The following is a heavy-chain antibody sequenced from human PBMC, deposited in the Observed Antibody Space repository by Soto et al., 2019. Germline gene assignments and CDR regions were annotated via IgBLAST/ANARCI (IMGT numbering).Heavy chain of an antibody. V-gene: IGHV3-21*01. CDR2: ISSSSSYI. CDR1: GFTFSSYS. Sequence: PGGSLRLSCAASGFTFSSYSMNWVRQAPGKGLEWVSSISSSSSYIYYADSVKGRFTISRDNAKNSLYLQMNSLRAEDTAVYYCARVKFLEWLLFPGALDYWGQGTLVTVSS. J-gene: IGHJ4*02. CDR3: ARVKFLEWLLFPGALDY. D-gene: IGHD3-3*01.